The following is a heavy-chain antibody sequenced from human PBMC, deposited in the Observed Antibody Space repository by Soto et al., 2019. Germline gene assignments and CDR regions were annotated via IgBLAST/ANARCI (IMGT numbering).Heavy chain of an antibody. Sequence: EVQLVESGGGLVQPGGSLRLSCAASGFTFSSYSMNWVRQAPGKGLEWLSYISSSTNTIYYADSVRGRFTISRDNAKNSLYLXMNSLRDENXAVXYCARGYCRGGSCYSGDAFDIWGQGTMVTVSS. CDR1: GFTFSSYS. D-gene: IGHD2-15*01. V-gene: IGHV3-48*02. CDR3: ARGYCRGGSCYSGDAFDI. CDR2: ISSSTNTI. J-gene: IGHJ3*02.